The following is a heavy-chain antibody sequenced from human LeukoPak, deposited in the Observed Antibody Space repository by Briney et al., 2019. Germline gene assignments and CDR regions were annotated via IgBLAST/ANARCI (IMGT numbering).Heavy chain of an antibody. CDR3: ARAQWLDRLYYFDY. Sequence: GGSLRLSCAASGFTLSSYWMHWVRQAPGKGLVWVSRINTDGSSTSYADSVKGRFTISRDNAKNTLYLQMNSLRAEDTAVYYCARAQWLDRLYYFDYWGQGTLVTVSS. V-gene: IGHV3-74*01. J-gene: IGHJ4*02. D-gene: IGHD6-19*01. CDR1: GFTLSSYW. CDR2: INTDGSST.